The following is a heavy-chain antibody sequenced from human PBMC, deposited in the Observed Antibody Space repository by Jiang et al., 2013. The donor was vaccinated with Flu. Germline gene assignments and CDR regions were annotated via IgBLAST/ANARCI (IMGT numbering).Heavy chain of an antibody. D-gene: IGHD1-14*01. CDR3: TGFDS. Sequence: GPGLVKPSETLSLTCSVSGGSISSSDYYWGWVRRPPGKGLEWIASIYYSDSTHYNRYYNPSLESRVTISADTAKNQFSLELTSVTAADTAVYYCTGFDSWGQGTLVTVSS. J-gene: IGHJ4*02. CDR2: IYYSDSTHYNR. V-gene: IGHV4-39*07. CDR1: GGSISSSDYY.